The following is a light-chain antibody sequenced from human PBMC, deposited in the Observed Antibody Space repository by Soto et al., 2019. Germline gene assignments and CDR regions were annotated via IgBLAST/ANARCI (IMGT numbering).Light chain of an antibody. Sequence: EFVLTQSPGTLSLSPGERATLSCRASQSISSSFLAWYQHKPGQAPRLLIYGASFRGTGIPDRFSGGGSGTDFTLTISRLEPEDFAVYYCHRYGSSPPLTFGGGTKVEI. J-gene: IGKJ4*01. CDR2: GAS. CDR3: HRYGSSPPLT. V-gene: IGKV3-20*01. CDR1: QSISSSF.